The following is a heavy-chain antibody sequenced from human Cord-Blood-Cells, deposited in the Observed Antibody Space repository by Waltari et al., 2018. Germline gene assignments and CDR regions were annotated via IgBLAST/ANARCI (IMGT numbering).Heavy chain of an antibody. CDR3: AKTYYYDSSGYYPYFDY. Sequence: EVQLVQSGAEVKQPGESQKISCKGAGYSFTSYCIGWVRQLPGKGLEWMGIIYPGDSDTRYSPSFQGQVTISADKSISTAYLQWSSLKASDTAMYYCAKTYYYDSSGYYPYFDYWGQGTLVTVSS. CDR2: IYPGDSDT. J-gene: IGHJ4*02. D-gene: IGHD3-22*01. V-gene: IGHV5-51*01. CDR1: GYSFTSYC.